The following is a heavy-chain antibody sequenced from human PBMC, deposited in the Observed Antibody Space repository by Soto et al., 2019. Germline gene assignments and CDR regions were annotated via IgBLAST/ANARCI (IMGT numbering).Heavy chain of an antibody. CDR3: ARVGGYYYYYMDV. CDR2: ISSSSSYI. V-gene: IGHV3-21*01. J-gene: IGHJ6*03. CDR1: GFTFSSYS. Sequence: EVQLVESGGGLVKPGGSMRLSCAASGFTFSSYSMNWVRQAPGKGLEWVSSISSSSSYIYYADSVKGRFTISRDNAKNSLYLQMNSLRAEDTAVYYCARVGGYYYYYMDVWGKGTTVTVSS. D-gene: IGHD2-15*01.